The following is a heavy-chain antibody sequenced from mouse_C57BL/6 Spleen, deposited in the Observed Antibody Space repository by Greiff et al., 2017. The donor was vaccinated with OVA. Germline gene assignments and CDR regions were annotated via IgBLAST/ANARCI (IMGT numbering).Heavy chain of an antibody. CDR3: ARHLGGYCFDY. CDR1: GYTFTSYW. D-gene: IGHD3-3*01. J-gene: IGHJ2*01. CDR2: IDPSDSET. V-gene: IGHV1-52*01. Sequence: VQLQQPGAELVRPGSSVKLSCKASGYTFTSYWMHWVKQRPIQGLEWIGNIDPSDSETHYNQKFKDKATLTVDKSSSTAYMQLSSLTSEDSAVYYCARHLGGYCFDYWGQGTTLTVSS.